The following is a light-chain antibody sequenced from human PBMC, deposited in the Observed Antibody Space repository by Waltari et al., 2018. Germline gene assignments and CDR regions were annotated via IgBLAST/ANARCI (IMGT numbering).Light chain of an antibody. CDR2: DAS. V-gene: IGKV3-11*01. CDR1: QSVSSY. Sequence: EIVLTQSPATLSLSPGERATLSSRASQSVSSYLAWYQQKPGQAPRLLLYDASNRATGIPARFSGSGSGTDFTLTISSLEPEDFAVYYCQQRSNWPRTFGQGTKVEIK. J-gene: IGKJ1*01. CDR3: QQRSNWPRT.